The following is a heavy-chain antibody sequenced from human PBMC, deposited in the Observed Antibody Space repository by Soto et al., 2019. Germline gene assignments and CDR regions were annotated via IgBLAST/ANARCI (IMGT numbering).Heavy chain of an antibody. Sequence: QVQLVQSGAEVKKPGASVKVSCKASGYTFTSYGISWVRQAPGQGLEGMGWISAYNGNTNYAQKLQGRVTMTTDTSTSTAYMELRSLRSDDTAVYYCARLHSDIVVVVAATREFNWFDPWGQGTLVTVSS. D-gene: IGHD2-15*01. CDR1: GYTFTSYG. J-gene: IGHJ5*02. V-gene: IGHV1-18*04. CDR3: ARLHSDIVVVVAATREFNWFDP. CDR2: ISAYNGNT.